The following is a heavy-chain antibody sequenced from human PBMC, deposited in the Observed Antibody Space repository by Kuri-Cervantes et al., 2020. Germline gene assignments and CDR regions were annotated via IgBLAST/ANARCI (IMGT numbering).Heavy chain of an antibody. Sequence: GESLKISCAASGFTFSDYYMSWIRQAPGKGLEWVSYISSSDSTIYYADSVKGRFTISRDNAKNSLYLQMNSLRAEDTAVYYCARGRCYYGSGSYYNPYGMDVWGQGTTVTVSS. D-gene: IGHD3-10*01. CDR3: ARGRCYYGSGSYYNPYGMDV. CDR1: GFTFSDYY. V-gene: IGHV3-11*01. CDR2: ISSSDSTI. J-gene: IGHJ6*02.